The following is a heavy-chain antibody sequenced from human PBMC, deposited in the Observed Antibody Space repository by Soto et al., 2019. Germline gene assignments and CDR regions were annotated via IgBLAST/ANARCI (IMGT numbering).Heavy chain of an antibody. CDR1: GGTFSSYA. J-gene: IGHJ5*02. V-gene: IGHV1-69*06. Sequence: ASVKVSCKASGGTFSSYAISWVRQAPGQGLEWMGGIIPIFGTANYAQKFRGRVTITADKSTSTAYMELSSLRSEDTAVYYCASSGYRNWFDPWGQGTLVTVSS. CDR3: ASSGYRNWFDP. D-gene: IGHD3-3*01. CDR2: IIPIFGTA.